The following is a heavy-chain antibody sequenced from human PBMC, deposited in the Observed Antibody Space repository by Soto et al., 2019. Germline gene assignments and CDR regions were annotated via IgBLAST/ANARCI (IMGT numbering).Heavy chain of an antibody. Sequence: EVHLVESGGGLVQPGGSLRLSCAAAGFTFNLYWMHWVRQAPGKGLVWVSRINPDGRSTTYADSVKGRFTISRDNSKNTVYLQMNGLGAEDTAIYYGARDNWNSYWGQGARVTVSS. CDR2: INPDGRST. J-gene: IGHJ4*02. CDR1: GFTFNLYW. CDR3: ARDNWNSY. V-gene: IGHV3-74*01. D-gene: IGHD1-7*01.